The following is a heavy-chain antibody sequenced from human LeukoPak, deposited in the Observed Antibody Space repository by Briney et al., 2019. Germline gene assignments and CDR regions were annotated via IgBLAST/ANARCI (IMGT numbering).Heavy chain of an antibody. CDR2: ISYDGSNK. Sequence: GGSLRLSCSGSGYTFSSYAMHWVRQAPGKGLEWVAIISYDGSNKYYADSVKGRFTISKDNSKNTLYLQMNSLRAEDTAVYYCARVRNSGWGYHYGMDVWGQGTTVTVSS. CDR3: ARVRNSGWGYHYGMDV. CDR1: GYTFSSYA. V-gene: IGHV3-30-3*01. J-gene: IGHJ6*02. D-gene: IGHD6-19*01.